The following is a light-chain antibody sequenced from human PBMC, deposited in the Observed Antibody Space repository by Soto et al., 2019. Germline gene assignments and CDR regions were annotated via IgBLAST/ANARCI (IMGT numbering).Light chain of an antibody. J-gene: IGKJ5*01. V-gene: IGKV3-11*02. Sequence: EIVLTQSPATLSLSPGERATLSCRASQSVTNYLAWYQQKAGQAPRLLIYETIHRATGIPARFSGSGSGRDFTLTISSLEPDDFAVYYCQHRSHWLITFGQGTRLEIK. CDR1: QSVTNY. CDR3: QHRSHWLIT. CDR2: ETI.